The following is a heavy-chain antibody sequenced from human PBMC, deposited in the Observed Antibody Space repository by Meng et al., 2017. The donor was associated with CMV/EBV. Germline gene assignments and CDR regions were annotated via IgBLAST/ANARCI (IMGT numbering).Heavy chain of an antibody. D-gene: IGHD3-9*01. J-gene: IGHJ6*02. V-gene: IGHV3-48*04. CDR1: GFTFSSYA. CDR3: ARERGTTDILTGSGLYYGMDV. CDR2: ISSSGSTI. Sequence: GESLKISCAASGFTFSSYAMSWVRQAPGKGLEWVSYISSSGSTIYYADSVKGRFTISRDNAKNSLYLQMNSVRAEDTAVYYCARERGTTDILTGSGLYYGMDVWGQGTTVTVSS.